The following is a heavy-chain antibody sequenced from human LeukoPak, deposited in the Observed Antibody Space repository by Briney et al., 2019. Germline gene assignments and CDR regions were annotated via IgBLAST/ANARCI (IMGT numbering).Heavy chain of an antibody. CDR3: ARGVVGVAFDY. V-gene: IGHV4-61*02. Sequence: SETLSLTCTVSGGSISSGSYYWSWIRQPAGTGLEWIGRIYTSGSTNYNPSLKSRVTISVDTSKNQFSLKLSSVTAADTAVYYCARGVVGVAFDYWGQGTLVTVSS. J-gene: IGHJ4*02. CDR1: GGSISSGSYY. CDR2: IYTSGST. D-gene: IGHD6-19*01.